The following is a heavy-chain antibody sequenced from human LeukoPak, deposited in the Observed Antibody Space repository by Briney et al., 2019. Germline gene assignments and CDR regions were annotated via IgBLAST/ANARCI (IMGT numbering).Heavy chain of an antibody. CDR1: GDSLTISSYY. CDR3: ARGLDGFKTGH. D-gene: IGHD5-24*01. J-gene: IGHJ4*02. V-gene: IGHV4-31*03. Sequence: SQTLSLTCTVSGDSLTISSYYWTWIRQHPGKVLEWIGYIHPSGSTDYNPSLKSRLTMSLDTSQNQFSLKLTSVTAADTAIYYCARGLDGFKTGHWGQGTLVTVSS. CDR2: IHPSGST.